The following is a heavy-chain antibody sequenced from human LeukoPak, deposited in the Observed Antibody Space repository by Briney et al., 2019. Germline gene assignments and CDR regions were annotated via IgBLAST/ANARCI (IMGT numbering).Heavy chain of an antibody. CDR3: ANAYDFWSGFVDY. CDR1: GFTFSDYY. CDR2: ISGSGGST. J-gene: IGHJ4*02. D-gene: IGHD3-3*01. V-gene: IGHV3-23*01. Sequence: GGSLRLSCAASGFTFSDYYMSWVRQAPGKGLEWVSAISGSGGSTYYADSVKGRFTISRDNSKNTLYLQMNSLRAEDTAVYYCANAYDFWSGFVDYWGQGTLVTVSS.